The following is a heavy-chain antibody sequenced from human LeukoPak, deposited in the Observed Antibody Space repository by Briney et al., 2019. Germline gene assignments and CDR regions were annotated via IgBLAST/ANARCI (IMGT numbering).Heavy chain of an antibody. D-gene: IGHD1-26*01. CDR3: ASQRSYSGNYVTFDY. Sequence: GGSLRLSCAASGFTFNNYAMIWVRQAPGKGLEWVSGILGSGRNTYYAESVKGRFTISRDNSKSTLFLQMDSLRAEDTAEYFCASQRSYSGNYVTFDYWGQGALVTVSS. V-gene: IGHV3-23*01. J-gene: IGHJ4*02. CDR1: GFTFNNYA. CDR2: ILGSGRNT.